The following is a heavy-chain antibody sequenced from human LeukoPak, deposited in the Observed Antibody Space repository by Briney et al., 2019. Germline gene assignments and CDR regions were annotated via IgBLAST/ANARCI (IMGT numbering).Heavy chain of an antibody. J-gene: IGHJ4*02. CDR1: GYSFDNYW. CDR2: IDLSDSYT. Sequence: GESLRTYCKGSGYSFDNYWITWLRQMPGKGLEWMGKIDLSDSYTNYSPSFQGHVTISADKSISTAYLQWSSLKASDSAMYYCARHYYGSGSYSHYDYCCQGTLVTVSS. V-gene: IGHV5-10-1*01. CDR3: ARHYYGSGSYSHYDY. D-gene: IGHD3-10*01.